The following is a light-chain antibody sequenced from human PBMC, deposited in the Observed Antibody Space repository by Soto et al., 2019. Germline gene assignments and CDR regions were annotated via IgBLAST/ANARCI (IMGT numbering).Light chain of an antibody. CDR3: QQYNNWPPDRT. V-gene: IGKV3-15*01. J-gene: IGKJ1*01. CDR2: GAS. CDR1: QSVSSN. Sequence: EIVMTQSPATLSVSPGERATLSCRASQSVSSNLAWYQQKPGQAPRLLIYGASTRATGIPARFSDSGSGTEFTLTISSLQSEDFAIYCCQQYNNWPPDRTFGQGTKVEIK.